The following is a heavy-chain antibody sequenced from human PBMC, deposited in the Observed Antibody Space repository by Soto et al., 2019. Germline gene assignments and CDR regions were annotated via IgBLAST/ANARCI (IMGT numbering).Heavy chain of an antibody. CDR3: AHSDSSGLSRESPPTTFDY. D-gene: IGHD6-19*01. Sequence: SGPTLVKPTQTLTLTCTFSGFSLSTSGVGVGWIRQPPGKALEWLALIYWNDDKRYSPSLKSRLTITKDTSKNQVVLTMTNMDPVDTATYYCAHSDSSGLSRESPPTTFDYWGQGTLVTVSS. CDR1: GFSLSTSGVG. V-gene: IGHV2-5*01. CDR2: IYWNDDK. J-gene: IGHJ4*02.